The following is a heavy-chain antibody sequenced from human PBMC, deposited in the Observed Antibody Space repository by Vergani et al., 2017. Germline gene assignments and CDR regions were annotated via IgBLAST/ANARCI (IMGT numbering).Heavy chain of an antibody. D-gene: IGHD3-10*01. J-gene: IGHJ4*02. V-gene: IGHV3-30*18. Sequence: QVQLAESGGGVVQPGRSLRLSCAASGFTFSSYGMHWVRQAPGKGLEWVAVISYDGSNKYYADSVKGRFTISRDNSKNTLYLQMNSLRAEDTAVYYCAKDPNYYGSVSYGLGFDYWGQGTLVTVSS. CDR2: ISYDGSNK. CDR3: AKDPNYYGSVSYGLGFDY. CDR1: GFTFSSYG.